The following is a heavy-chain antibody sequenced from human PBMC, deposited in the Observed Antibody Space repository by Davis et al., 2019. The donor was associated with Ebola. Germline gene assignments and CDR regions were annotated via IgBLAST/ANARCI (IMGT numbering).Heavy chain of an antibody. Sequence: PGGSLRLSCAASGFTLSSYWMSWVRQAPGKGLEWVANIKEDGSDKNYVDSVKGRFTISRDNANNLLYLQMNSLRAEDTAVYYCAREDWVYDYWGQGTRVTVSS. CDR2: IKEDGSDK. CDR1: GFTLSSYW. D-gene: IGHD2-21*01. V-gene: IGHV3-7*03. J-gene: IGHJ4*02. CDR3: AREDWVYDY.